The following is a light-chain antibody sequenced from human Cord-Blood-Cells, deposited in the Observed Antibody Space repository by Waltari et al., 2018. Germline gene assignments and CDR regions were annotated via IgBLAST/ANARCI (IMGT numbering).Light chain of an antibody. CDR3: QQSYSTPLYI. J-gene: IGKJ2*01. V-gene: IGKV1-39*01. CDR1: QSISSY. CDR2: AAS. Sequence: DIQMTQSPSSLSVSVGDRVTIPCRASQSISSYLNWYQQKPGKAPKLLIYAASSLQSGVPSRFSGSGSVTDFTLTISSLQPEDFATYYCQQSYSTPLYIFGQGTKLEIK.